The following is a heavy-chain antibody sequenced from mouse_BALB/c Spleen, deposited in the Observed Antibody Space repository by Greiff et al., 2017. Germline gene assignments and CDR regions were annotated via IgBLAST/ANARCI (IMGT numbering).Heavy chain of an antibody. CDR1: GYAFSSYW. V-gene: IGHV1-80*01. J-gene: IGHJ3*01. Sequence: QVQLQQSGAELVRPGSSVKISCKASGYAFSSYWMNWVKQRPGQGLEWIGQIYPGDGDTNYNGKFKGKATLTADKSSSTAYMQLSSLTSEDSAVYFCARKGAYYGNSAWFAYWGQGTLVTVSA. CDR2: IYPGDGDT. D-gene: IGHD2-10*01. CDR3: ARKGAYYGNSAWFAY.